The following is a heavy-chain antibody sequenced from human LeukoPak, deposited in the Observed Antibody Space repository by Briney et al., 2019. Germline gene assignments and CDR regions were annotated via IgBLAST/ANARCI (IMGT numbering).Heavy chain of an antibody. D-gene: IGHD5-18*01. CDR2: ISSSSSYI. CDR1: GSTFSSYS. CDR3: ARDLVERGYSYGRCDY. Sequence: GGSLRLSYAASGSTFSSYSVNWVRQAPGKGLEWVSSISSSSSYIYYADSVKGRFTISRDNAKNSLYLQMNSLRAEDTAVYYCARDLVERGYSYGRCDYWGQGTLVTVSS. J-gene: IGHJ4*02. V-gene: IGHV3-21*01.